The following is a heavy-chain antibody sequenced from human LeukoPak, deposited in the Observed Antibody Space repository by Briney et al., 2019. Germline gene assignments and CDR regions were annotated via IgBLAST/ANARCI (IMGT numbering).Heavy chain of an antibody. V-gene: IGHV3-21*01. CDR3: AIDRYSSGWYTFDY. J-gene: IGHJ4*02. Sequence: NPGGSLRLSCAASGFTFSNFGINWVRQAPGKGLEWVSPISSSSSYISYADSVKGRFTISRDNAKNSLDLQMNSLRAEDTAVYYCAIDRYSSGWYTFDYWGQGTLVTVSS. CDR2: ISSSSSYI. D-gene: IGHD6-19*01. CDR1: GFTFSNFG.